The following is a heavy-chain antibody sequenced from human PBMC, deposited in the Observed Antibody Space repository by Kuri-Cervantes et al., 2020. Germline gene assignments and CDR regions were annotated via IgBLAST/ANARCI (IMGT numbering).Heavy chain of an antibody. D-gene: IGHD2-21*01. V-gene: IGHV3-21*01. CDR2: ITSSSSYI. J-gene: IGHJ4*02. Sequence: LSLTCVASGFTFSSYWMSWVRQAPGKGLEWVSSITSSSSYIYYADSVKGRFTISRDNAKNSLYLQMNSLRAEDTAVYYCAKGGVILDYWGQGTLVTVSS. CDR3: AKGGVILDY. CDR1: GFTFSSYW.